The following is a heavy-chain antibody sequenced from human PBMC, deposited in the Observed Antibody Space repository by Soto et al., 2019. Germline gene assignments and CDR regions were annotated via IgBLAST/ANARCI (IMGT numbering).Heavy chain of an antibody. CDR2: ISWNSCSI. CDR3: AKEGVLTGYLWDRNYFDY. J-gene: IGHJ4*02. CDR1: GFTFDDYA. V-gene: IGHV3-9*01. D-gene: IGHD3-9*01. Sequence: GGSLRLSCAASGFTFDDYAMHWVRQAPGKGLEWVSGISWNSCSIGYADSVKGRFTISRDNAKNSLYLQMNSLRAEDTALYYCAKEGVLTGYLWDRNYFDYWGQGTLVTVSS.